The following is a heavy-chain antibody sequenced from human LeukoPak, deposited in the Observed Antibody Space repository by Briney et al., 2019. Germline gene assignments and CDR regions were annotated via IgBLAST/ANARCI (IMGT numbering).Heavy chain of an antibody. CDR2: IYHSGST. J-gene: IGHJ4*02. V-gene: IGHV4-38-2*02. CDR1: GYSISSGYY. CDR3: ARVRGYCSSTICYRYYFDY. D-gene: IGHD2-2*01. Sequence: SETLSLTCTVSGYSISSGYYWGWIRQPPGKGLEWIGTIYHSGSTYYNPSLKSRVTISVDTSKNQFSLELTSVTAADTAVYYCARVRGYCSSTICYRYYFDYWGQGTLVTVSS.